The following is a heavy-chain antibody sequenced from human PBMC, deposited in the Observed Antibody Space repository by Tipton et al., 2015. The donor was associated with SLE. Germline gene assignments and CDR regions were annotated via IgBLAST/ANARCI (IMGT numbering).Heavy chain of an antibody. CDR3: ASVAYSGSSPGY. CDR2: IYYSGST. V-gene: IGHV4-39*07. J-gene: IGHJ4*02. CDR1: GGSISSSSYY. Sequence: TLSLTCTVSGGSISSSSYYWGWIRQPPGKGLEWIGSIYYSGSTYYNPSLKSRVTISVDTSKNQFSLQLSSVTAADTAVYYCASVAYSGSSPGYWGQGTLVTVSS. D-gene: IGHD1-26*01.